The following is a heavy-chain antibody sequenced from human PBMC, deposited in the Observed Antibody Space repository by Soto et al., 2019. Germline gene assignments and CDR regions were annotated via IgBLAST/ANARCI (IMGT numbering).Heavy chain of an antibody. Sequence: AAVKVSCMASGYTFTSYYMHWALQAPGQGLESMGIINPSGGSTSYAQKFQGRVTMTRYTSTSTVYMELSSLRSEDTAVYYCARVVGAISWNYVGWFDPWGQGPMVTV. V-gene: IGHV1-46*01. CDR3: ARVVGAISWNYVGWFDP. D-gene: IGHD1-7*01. J-gene: IGHJ5*02. CDR1: GYTFTSYY. CDR2: INPSGGST.